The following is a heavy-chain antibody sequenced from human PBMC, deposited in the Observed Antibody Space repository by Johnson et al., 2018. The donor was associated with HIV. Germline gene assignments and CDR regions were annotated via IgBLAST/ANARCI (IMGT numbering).Heavy chain of an antibody. J-gene: IGHJ3*02. D-gene: IGHD3-9*01. V-gene: IGHV3-30*02. CDR3: AIILNHTFDI. CDR1: GFTFSTYG. CDR2: IRSDGTNK. Sequence: QVQLVESGGGVVQPGGSLRLSCAAFGFTFSTYGIHWVRQAPGKGLEWVAFIRSDGTNKYYADFVKGRFSISRDNSKNTLYLQMNSLRAEDTAVYYCAIILNHTFDIWGQGKIVTVS.